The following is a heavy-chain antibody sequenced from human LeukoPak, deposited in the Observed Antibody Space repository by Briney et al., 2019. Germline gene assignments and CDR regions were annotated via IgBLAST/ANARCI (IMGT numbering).Heavy chain of an antibody. CDR1: GFSFSTYW. CDR3: AKNWGYFDD. CDR2: INPVGSEK. J-gene: IGHJ4*02. V-gene: IGHV3-7*02. D-gene: IGHD7-27*01. Sequence: GGSLRLSCAASGFSFSTYWMNWVRQAPGKGLEWVANINPVGSEKYYLDSVKGRFTISRDNAKNSLYLQMNSLRAKDTAVYYCAKNWGYFDDWGQGTLVTVSS.